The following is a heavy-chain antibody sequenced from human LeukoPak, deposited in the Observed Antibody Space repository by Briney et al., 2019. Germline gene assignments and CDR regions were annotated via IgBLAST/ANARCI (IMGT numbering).Heavy chain of an antibody. V-gene: IGHV1-8*01. CDR3: ARRHDIVVVPAAMRRGRKDAFDI. CDR1: GYTFTSYD. D-gene: IGHD2-2*01. CDR2: MNPNSGNT. J-gene: IGHJ3*02. Sequence: GASVKVSCRASGYTFTSYDINWVRQATGQGLEWMGWMNPNSGNTGYAQKFQGRVTMTRNTSISTAYMELSSLRSEDTAVYYCARRHDIVVVPAAMRRGRKDAFDIWGQGTMVTVSS.